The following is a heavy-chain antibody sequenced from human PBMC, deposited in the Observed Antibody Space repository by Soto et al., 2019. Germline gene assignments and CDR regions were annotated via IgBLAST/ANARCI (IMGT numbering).Heavy chain of an antibody. J-gene: IGHJ4*02. Sequence: QVQVVESGGGLVQPGKSLRLSCAASGFAFSDFGMHWVRQAPAKGLEWVAVIWHDGKNKDYADYANGRFTISRDNSRNILYLEMNSLRVEDTAVYYCARDPGQDEAMDYWGQGTLVTVSS. V-gene: IGHV3-33*01. CDR1: GFAFSDFG. CDR3: ARDPGQDEAMDY. CDR2: IWHDGKNK.